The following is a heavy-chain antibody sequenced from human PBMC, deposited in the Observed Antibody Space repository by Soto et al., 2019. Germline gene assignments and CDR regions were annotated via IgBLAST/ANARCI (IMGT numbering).Heavy chain of an antibody. CDR3: SVTTSIYWFDP. J-gene: IGHJ5*02. V-gene: IGHV4-61*01. D-gene: IGHD4-17*01. CDR2: IYNSGST. CDR1: GGSVSSSSYY. Sequence: LSLTCTVSGGSVSSSSYYWSWIRQPPGKGLEWIGYIYNSGSTNYNPSLKSRVTISVDTSKNQFSLNLSSVTAADTAVYYCSVTTSIYWFDPWGQGTLVTVSS.